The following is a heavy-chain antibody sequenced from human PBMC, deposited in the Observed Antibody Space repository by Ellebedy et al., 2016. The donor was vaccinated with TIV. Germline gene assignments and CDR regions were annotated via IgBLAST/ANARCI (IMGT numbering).Heavy chain of an antibody. CDR1: GDSIDYSPYC. J-gene: IGHJ6*02. D-gene: IGHD2-21*01. CDR2: SKYSGST. CDR3: ARLVSGFYYAMDV. V-gene: IGHV4-39*02. Sequence: MPSETLSLTCTVSGDSIDYSPYCWGWIRQSPGQGLEWIGASKYSGSTQYNPSLQSRVTISVDPSKSHFSLRLSSVTAADTAVYFCARLVSGFYYAMDVWGQGTAVTVSS.